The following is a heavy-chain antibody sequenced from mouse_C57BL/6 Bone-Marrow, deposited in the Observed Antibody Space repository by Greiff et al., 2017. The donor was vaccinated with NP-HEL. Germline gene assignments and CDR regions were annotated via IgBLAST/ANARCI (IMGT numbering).Heavy chain of an antibody. CDR1: GFTFSSYT. CDR2: ISGGGGNT. CDR3: ASPWYYGSSSYWYFDV. Sequence: EVQRVESGGGLVKPGGSLKLSCAASGFTFSSYTMSWVRQTPEKRLEWVATISGGGGNTYYPDSVKGRFTISRDNAKNTLYLQMSSLRSEDTALYYCASPWYYGSSSYWYFDVWGTGTTVTVSS. J-gene: IGHJ1*03. V-gene: IGHV5-9*01. D-gene: IGHD1-1*01.